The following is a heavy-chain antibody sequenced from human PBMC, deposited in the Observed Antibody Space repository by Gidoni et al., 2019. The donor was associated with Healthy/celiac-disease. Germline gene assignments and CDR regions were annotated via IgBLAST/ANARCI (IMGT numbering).Heavy chain of an antibody. J-gene: IGHJ5*02. CDR2: ISAYNGNT. D-gene: IGHD3-10*01. CDR1: GYTFTSYG. V-gene: IGHV1-18*01. CDR3: ARDPHFAYGSGSYYWFDP. Sequence: QVQLVQSGAEVKKPGASVKVSCKASGYTFTSYGLSWVRQAPGQGLEWMGWISAYNGNTNYAQKLQGRVTMTTDTSTSTAYMELRSLRSDDTAVYYCARDPHFAYGSGSYYWFDPWGQGTLVTVSS.